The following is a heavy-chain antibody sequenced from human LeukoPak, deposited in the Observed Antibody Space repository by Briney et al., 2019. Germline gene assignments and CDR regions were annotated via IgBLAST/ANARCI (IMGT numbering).Heavy chain of an antibody. Sequence: SETLSLTCTVSGYSISSGYYWGWIRQPPGKGLEWIGSIYHSGSTYYNPSLKSRVTISVDTSKNQFSLKLSSVTAADTAVYYCAREGITMVRGRNAFDIWGQGTTVTVSS. CDR2: IYHSGST. V-gene: IGHV4-38-2*02. CDR1: GYSISSGYY. CDR3: AREGITMVRGRNAFDI. D-gene: IGHD3-10*01. J-gene: IGHJ3*02.